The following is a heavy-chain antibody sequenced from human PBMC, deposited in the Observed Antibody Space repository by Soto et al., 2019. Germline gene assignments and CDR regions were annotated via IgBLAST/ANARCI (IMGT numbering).Heavy chain of an antibody. CDR1: GGSISSSSYY. CDR3: ARGGDDFWSASGYYYYGMDV. Sequence: PSETLSLTCTVSGGSISSSSYYWGWIRQPPGKGLEWIGSIYYSGSTYYNPSLKSRVTISVDTSKNQFSLKLSSVTAADTAVYYCARGGDDFWSASGYYYYGMDVWGQGTTVTVSS. D-gene: IGHD3-3*01. V-gene: IGHV4-39*01. CDR2: IYYSGST. J-gene: IGHJ6*02.